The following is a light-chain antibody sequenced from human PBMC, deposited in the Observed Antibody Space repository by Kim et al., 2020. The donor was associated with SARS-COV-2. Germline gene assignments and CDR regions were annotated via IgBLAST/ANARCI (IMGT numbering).Light chain of an antibody. CDR3: LLYFGGFVV. Sequence: PGETVTLTCASSTGTVTSDLYPNWLQQKPGQAPTAVIYSTNIRHSWTPARFSGSLLGGKAALTLSGVQPEDEAEYYCLLYFGGFVVFGGGTQLTVL. J-gene: IGLJ2*01. V-gene: IGLV7-43*01. CDR2: STN. CDR1: TGTVTSDLY.